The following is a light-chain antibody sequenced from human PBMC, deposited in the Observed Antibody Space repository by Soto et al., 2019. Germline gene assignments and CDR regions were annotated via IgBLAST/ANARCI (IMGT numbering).Light chain of an antibody. CDR3: QQYDSWPVT. V-gene: IGKV3-11*01. Sequence: EIVLTQSPATLSLSPGERATLSCRASQSVSSYLAWYQQKPGQAPRLLIYDASNRATGIPARFSGSGSGTDFTLTISSLEPEDVAVYYCQQYDSWPVTFGGGTKVEI. CDR1: QSVSSY. J-gene: IGKJ4*01. CDR2: DAS.